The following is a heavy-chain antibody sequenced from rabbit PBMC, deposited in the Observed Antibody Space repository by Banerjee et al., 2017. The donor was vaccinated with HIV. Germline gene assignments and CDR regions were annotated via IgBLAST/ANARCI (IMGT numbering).Heavy chain of an antibody. Sequence: QLVESRGGLVQPGESLTLSCKASGFTISSSYWMSWVRQAPGKGLEWIGCIYTGDGSTHYASWVNGRFTISSDNAQNTVDLKMTSLTAADTATYFCARDAGTSFSTYGMDLWGPGTLVTVS. D-gene: IGHD8-1*01. CDR2: IYTGDGST. CDR3: ARDAGTSFSTYGMDL. J-gene: IGHJ6*01. CDR1: GFTISSSYW. V-gene: IGHV1S7*01.